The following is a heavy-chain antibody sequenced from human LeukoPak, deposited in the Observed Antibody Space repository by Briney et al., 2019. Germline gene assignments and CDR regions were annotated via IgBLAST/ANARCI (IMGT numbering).Heavy chain of an antibody. J-gene: IGHJ4*02. D-gene: IGHD3-3*01. Sequence: GGSLRLSCAASRFTFSSYAMGWVRQAPGRGLEWVATLSGSGAGTYYSDSVQGRFTISRDNSKRTLFLQMNSLRAEDTAFYYCAKAELGVDTFFDYWGQGTLVTVSS. CDR3: AKAELGVDTFFDY. V-gene: IGHV3-23*01. CDR2: LSGSGAGT. CDR1: RFTFSSYA.